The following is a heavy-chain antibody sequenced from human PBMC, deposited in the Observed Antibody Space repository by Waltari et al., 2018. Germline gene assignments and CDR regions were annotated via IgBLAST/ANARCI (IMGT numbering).Heavy chain of an antibody. D-gene: IGHD1-26*01. CDR2: ISSGASTI. J-gene: IGHJ4*01. Sequence: EVQLVESGGGLVQPGGSLRLLCAASGFTFRNYEMNWVRQAPGNWLEWVSYISSGASTIFYADSVKGRFTISRDNAKNSVYLQMNSLRADDTAIYYCARGEGGANEYWGQGTLVTVSS. CDR3: ARGEGGANEY. CDR1: GFTFRNYE. V-gene: IGHV3-48*03.